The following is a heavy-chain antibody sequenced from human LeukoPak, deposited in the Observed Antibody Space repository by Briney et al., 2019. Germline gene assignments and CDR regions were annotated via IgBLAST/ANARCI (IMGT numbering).Heavy chain of an antibody. CDR1: GGSISSSSYY. CDR3: ARDNGNTKIDY. D-gene: IGHD4-23*01. CDR2: IYYSGST. Sequence: TSETLSLTCTVSGGSISSSSYYWGWIRQPPGKGLEWIGSIYYSGSTYYNPSLKSRITMSVETSKNQFSLKVSSVTAADTAVYFCARDNGNTKIDYWGQGTLVTVSS. V-gene: IGHV4-39*07. J-gene: IGHJ4*02.